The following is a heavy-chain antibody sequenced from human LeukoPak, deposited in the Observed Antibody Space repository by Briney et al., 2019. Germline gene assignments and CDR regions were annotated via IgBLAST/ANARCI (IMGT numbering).Heavy chain of an antibody. CDR1: GFTLSSYW. V-gene: IGHV3-7*01. D-gene: IGHD6-13*01. CDR3: ARSLKQQLVLPFDY. J-gene: IGHJ4*02. CDR2: INEDGSVK. Sequence: GGSLRLSCAASGFTLSSYWMSWVRQAPGRGLGWVANINEDGSVKNYVDSLKGRFTISRDNTKNSMYLQMNSLRADDTAVYYCARSLKQQLVLPFDYWGQGTLVTVSS.